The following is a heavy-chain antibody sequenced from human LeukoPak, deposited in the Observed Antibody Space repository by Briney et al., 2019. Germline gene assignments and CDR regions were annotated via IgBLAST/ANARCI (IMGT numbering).Heavy chain of an antibody. J-gene: IGHJ4*02. Sequence: PSETLSLTCTVSGGPISSSSYYWGWIRQPPGKGLEWIGSIYYSGSTYYNPSLKSRVTISVDTSKNQFSLKLSSVTAADTAVYYCASTLPRGLLWFGDCDYWGQGTLVTVSS. CDR2: IYYSGST. CDR1: GGPISSSSYY. CDR3: ASTLPRGLLWFGDCDY. D-gene: IGHD3-10*01. V-gene: IGHV4-39*01.